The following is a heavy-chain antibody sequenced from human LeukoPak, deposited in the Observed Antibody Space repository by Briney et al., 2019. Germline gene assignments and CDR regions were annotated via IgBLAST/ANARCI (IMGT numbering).Heavy chain of an antibody. D-gene: IGHD3-22*01. CDR2: IHHSGNT. CDR1: GYSIDSGYY. V-gene: IGHV4-38-2*02. J-gene: IGHJ1*01. CDR3: AKDSSLYDTSGYHFQH. Sequence: SETLSLTCSVSGYSIDSGYYWGWIRQPPGQGLEWIGSIHHSGNTYYNPSLKSRVTISVDTSTNQFSLKVNSVSAADTAIYYCAKDSSLYDTSGYHFQHWGQGTLVTVSS.